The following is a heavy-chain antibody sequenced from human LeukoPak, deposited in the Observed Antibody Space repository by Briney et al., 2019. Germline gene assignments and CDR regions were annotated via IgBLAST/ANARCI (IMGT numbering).Heavy chain of an antibody. CDR1: GFSLNTSGVG. J-gene: IGHJ1*01. D-gene: IGHD3-22*01. Sequence: SGPTLVKPTQTLTLTCTFSGFSLNTSGVGVGWIRQPPGNALEWLAIIYWNDDKRHSPSLKSRLTVTKDTSKNQVVLTMTNMDPVDTATYYCAHTFYFDSSDYYYEYFQHWGQGTLVTVSS. CDR3: AHTFYFDSSDYYYEYFQH. V-gene: IGHV2-5*01. CDR2: IYWNDDK.